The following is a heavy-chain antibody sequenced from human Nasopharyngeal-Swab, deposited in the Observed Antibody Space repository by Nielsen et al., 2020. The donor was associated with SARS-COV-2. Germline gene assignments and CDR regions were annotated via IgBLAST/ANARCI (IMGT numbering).Heavy chain of an antibody. J-gene: IGHJ5*02. CDR1: GFTFSNYA. Sequence: GGSLRPSCAASGFTFSNYALNWVRQAPGKGLDGFSYIGGGGSPIYYTDPVKGRFTISRDNAEKSLYLQMSSLRAEDTAVYYCLRASRAWSWGQGTLLTVSS. V-gene: IGHV3-48*03. D-gene: IGHD2-8*02. CDR2: IGGGGSPI. CDR3: LRASRAWS.